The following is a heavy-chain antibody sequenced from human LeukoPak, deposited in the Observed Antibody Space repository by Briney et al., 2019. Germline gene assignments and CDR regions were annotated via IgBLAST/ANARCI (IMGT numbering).Heavy chain of an antibody. J-gene: IGHJ6*02. V-gene: IGHV3-23*01. Sequence: GGSLRLSCAASGFTFSSYAMSWVRQAPGKGLGWVSANSGSGGSTYYADSVKGRFTISRDNSKNTLYLQMNSLRAEDTAVYYCAKAAALGHSSSWFDDYYYYYGMDVWGQGTTVTVSS. D-gene: IGHD6-13*01. CDR2: NSGSGGST. CDR1: GFTFSSYA. CDR3: AKAAALGHSSSWFDDYYYYYGMDV.